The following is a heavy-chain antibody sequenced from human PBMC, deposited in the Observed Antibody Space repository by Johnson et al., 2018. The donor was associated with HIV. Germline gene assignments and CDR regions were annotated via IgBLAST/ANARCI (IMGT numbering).Heavy chain of an antibody. Sequence: QVQLVESGGGVVQPGGSLRLSCSASGFTFSTFGMNWVRQAPGKGLEWVAFIRYDGSDKYYGDSVKGRFTISRDNSKNTLYLQMNSLRAEDTAVYYCAKVYCGGDCSFGGAAFNIWGQGTMVTVSS. CDR2: IRYDGSDK. D-gene: IGHD2-21*02. V-gene: IGHV3-30*02. J-gene: IGHJ3*02. CDR3: AKVYCGGDCSFGGAAFNI. CDR1: GFTFSTFG.